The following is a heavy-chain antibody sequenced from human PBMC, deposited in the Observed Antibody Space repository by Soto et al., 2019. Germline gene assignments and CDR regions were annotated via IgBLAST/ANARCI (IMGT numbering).Heavy chain of an antibody. Sequence: QMQLVQSGPEVKKPGTSVQVSCKASGFTFTSSAVQWVRQARGQRLEWIGWIVVGSGNTNYAQKFQERVTITRDMSTSTAYMELSSLRSEDTAVYYCAARGYVYYYGRDVWGQGTTVTVSS. CDR2: IVVGSGNT. J-gene: IGHJ6*02. CDR1: GFTFTSSA. CDR3: AARGYVYYYGRDV. V-gene: IGHV1-58*01. D-gene: IGHD5-12*01.